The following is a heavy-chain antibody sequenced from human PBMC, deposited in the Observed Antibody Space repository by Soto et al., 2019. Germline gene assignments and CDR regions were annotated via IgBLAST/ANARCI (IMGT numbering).Heavy chain of an antibody. CDR1: GGSFSGYY. CDR3: ARSRIVGSNPGS. Sequence: QVQLQQWGAGLLKPSETLSLTCAVYGGSFSGYYWSWIRQPPGKGLEWIGEINHSGSTNYNPSLKSRVTISVDTSKNQFTLKLSSVTAADTAVYYFARSRIVGSNPGSWGQGALVTVSS. CDR2: INHSGST. D-gene: IGHD1-26*01. V-gene: IGHV4-34*01. J-gene: IGHJ5*02.